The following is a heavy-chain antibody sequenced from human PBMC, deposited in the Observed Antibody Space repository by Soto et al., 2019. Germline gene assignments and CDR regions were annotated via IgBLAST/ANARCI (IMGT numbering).Heavy chain of an antibody. D-gene: IGHD3-22*01. CDR1: GGSISSSSYY. CDR3: ARLGDSSGYYSWYFDL. J-gene: IGHJ2*01. Sequence: QLQLQESGPGLVKPSETLSLPCTVSGGSISSSSYYWGWIRQPPGKGLEWIGSIYYSGSTYYNTSLKSRVTISVDTSTDQFTLKLSSVTAADTAVYYCARLGDSSGYYSWYFDLWGRGTLVTVSS. V-gene: IGHV4-39*01. CDR2: IYYSGST.